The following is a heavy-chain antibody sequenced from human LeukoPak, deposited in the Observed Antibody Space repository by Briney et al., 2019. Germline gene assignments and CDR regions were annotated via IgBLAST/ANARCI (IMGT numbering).Heavy chain of an antibody. CDR2: INPTRGGT. CDR1: GHTFSDYY. D-gene: IGHD2-21*02. CDR3: ARGPEDLAVVVTATEYFLH. Sequence: ASVKVSCKTSGHTFSDYYMYWVRQAPGQGPEWMGWINPTRGGTNYAQRFQGRVTMTRDTSINTAYMELRDLRSDDTAVYYCARGPEDLAVVVTATEYFLHWGQSTVHTVFS. J-gene: IGHJ1*01. V-gene: IGHV1-2*02.